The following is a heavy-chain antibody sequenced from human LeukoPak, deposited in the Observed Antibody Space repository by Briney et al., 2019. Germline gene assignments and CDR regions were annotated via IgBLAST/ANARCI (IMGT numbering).Heavy chain of an antibody. CDR1: GGSISSSSYY. D-gene: IGHD6-13*01. CDR2: IYYSGST. V-gene: IGHV4-39*07. J-gene: IGHJ3*02. Sequence: SETLSLTCTVSGGSISSSSYYWGWIRQPPGKGLEWIGSIYYSGSTYYNPSLKSRVTISVDTSKNQFSLKLSSVTAADTAVYYCARDRIAAAGTGDAFDIWGQGTMVTVSS. CDR3: ARDRIAAAGTGDAFDI.